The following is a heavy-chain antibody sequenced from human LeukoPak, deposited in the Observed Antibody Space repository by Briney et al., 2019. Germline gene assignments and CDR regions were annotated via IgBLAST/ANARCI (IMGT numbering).Heavy chain of an antibody. D-gene: IGHD3-10*01. CDR1: GGSISSGSYY. CDR2: IYYSGST. Sequence: SETLSLTCTVSGGSISSGSYYWGWIRQPPGKGLEWIGSIYYSGSTYYNPSLKSRVTISVDTSKNQFSLKLSSVTAADTAVYYCARQSQLWFGELAYFDYWGQGTLVTVSS. CDR3: ARQSQLWFGELAYFDY. V-gene: IGHV4-39*01. J-gene: IGHJ4*02.